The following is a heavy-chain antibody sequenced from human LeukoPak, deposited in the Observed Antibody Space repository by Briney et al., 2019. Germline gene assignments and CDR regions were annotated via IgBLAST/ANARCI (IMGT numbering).Heavy chain of an antibody. J-gene: IGHJ3*02. Sequence: ASVKVSCKASGYTFTSYYMHWVRQAPGQGLEWMGIINPSGGSTSYAQKFQGRVTMTRDTSTSTVYMELSSLRSEDTVVYYCARALLWFGEIDAFDIWGQGTMVTVSS. CDR2: INPSGGST. CDR3: ARALLWFGEIDAFDI. V-gene: IGHV1-46*01. D-gene: IGHD3-10*01. CDR1: GYTFTSYY.